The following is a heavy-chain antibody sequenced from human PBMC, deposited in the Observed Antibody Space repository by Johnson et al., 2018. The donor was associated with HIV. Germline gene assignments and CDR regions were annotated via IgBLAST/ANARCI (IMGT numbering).Heavy chain of an antibody. CDR3: AKGSIAARWGAFDI. J-gene: IGHJ3*02. CDR1: GFTFSSYG. D-gene: IGHD6-6*01. Sequence: VQLVESGGGLIQRGGSLRLSCAASGFTFSSYGMHWVRQAPGKGLEWVAFIRYDGSNKYYADSVKGRFTISRDNAKNSLYLQMNSLRAEDTALYYCAKGSIAARWGAFDIWGQGTMVTVSS. V-gene: IGHV3-30*02. CDR2: IRYDGSNK.